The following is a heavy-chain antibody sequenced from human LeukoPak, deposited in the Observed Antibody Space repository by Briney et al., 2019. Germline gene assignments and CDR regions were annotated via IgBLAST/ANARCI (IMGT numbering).Heavy chain of an antibody. J-gene: IGHJ6*02. CDR3: ARGQDIVVVVAASPTTYYYGMDV. Sequence: PGRSLRLSCAAPGFTFSSYAMHWVRQAPGKGLEWVAVISYDGSNKYYADSVKGRFTISRDNSKNTLYLQMNSLRAEDTAVYYCARGQDIVVVVAASPTTYYYGMDVWGQGTTVTVSS. V-gene: IGHV3-30-3*01. D-gene: IGHD2-15*01. CDR2: ISYDGSNK. CDR1: GFTFSSYA.